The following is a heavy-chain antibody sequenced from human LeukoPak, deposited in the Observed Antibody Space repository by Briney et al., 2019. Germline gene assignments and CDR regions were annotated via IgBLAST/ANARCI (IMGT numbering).Heavy chain of an antibody. V-gene: IGHV3-9*01. D-gene: IGHD3-16*01. Sequence: PGGSLRLSCAASGFTFDDYAMHWVRQAPGKGLEWVSHISWNTGTIGYVDCVKGRFTISRDNAKNSLYLQMNSLRVEDTALYYCAREDSSLGLGYWGQGTLVTVSS. CDR3: AREDSSLGLGY. J-gene: IGHJ4*02. CDR2: ISWNTGTI. CDR1: GFTFDDYA.